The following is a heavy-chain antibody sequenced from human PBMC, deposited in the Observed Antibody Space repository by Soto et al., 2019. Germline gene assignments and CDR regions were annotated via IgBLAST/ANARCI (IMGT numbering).Heavy chain of an antibody. V-gene: IGHV3-23*01. CDR3: AKTEQWLIAYFDS. Sequence: EVQLLESGGGLVQPGGSLRLSRAASGFTFSTFAMSWVRQAPGKGPEWVSGISGSGTSTYYADSVKGRFTISRDNSKNTLYLQMNSLRAEDTAVYYCAKTEQWLIAYFDSWGQGTLVTVSS. CDR2: ISGSGTST. J-gene: IGHJ4*02. CDR1: GFTFSTFA. D-gene: IGHD6-19*01.